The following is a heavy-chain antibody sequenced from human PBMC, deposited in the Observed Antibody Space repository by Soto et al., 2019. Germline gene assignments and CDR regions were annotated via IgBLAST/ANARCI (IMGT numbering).Heavy chain of an antibody. V-gene: IGHV1-3*01. CDR3: ARDSSGYYPYFDY. CDR2: INAGNGNT. Sequence: GASVKVSCKASGYTFTRYAMHWVRQAPGQRLEWMGWINAGNGNTKYSQKFQGRVTITRDTSASTAYMELSSLRSEDTAVYYCARDSSGYYPYFDYWGQGTLVTVSS. D-gene: IGHD3-22*01. CDR1: GYTFTRYA. J-gene: IGHJ4*02.